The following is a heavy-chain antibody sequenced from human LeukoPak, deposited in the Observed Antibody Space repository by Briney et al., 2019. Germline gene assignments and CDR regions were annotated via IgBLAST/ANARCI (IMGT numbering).Heavy chain of an antibody. CDR3: AKGGVSDRGSWYGGYFDY. CDR2: LSADGSHK. D-gene: IGHD6-13*01. CDR1: GFNFSSYG. Sequence: SGGSLRLSCEASGFNFSSYGMHWVRQAPGKGLEWVAVLSADGSHKQFADSVKDRFAISRDNSKKTLYLQMNGLRAEDTAVYYCAKGGVSDRGSWYGGYFDYWGQGTLVTVSS. V-gene: IGHV3-30*18. J-gene: IGHJ4*02.